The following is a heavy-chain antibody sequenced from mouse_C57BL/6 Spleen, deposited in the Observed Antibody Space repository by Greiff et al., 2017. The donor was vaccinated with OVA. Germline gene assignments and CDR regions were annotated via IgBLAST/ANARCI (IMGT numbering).Heavy chain of an antibody. CDR3: ARPRWSLYAMDY. D-gene: IGHD2-3*01. CDR1: GFTFSDYG. Sequence: EVMLVESGGGLAKPGGSLKLSCAASGFTFSDYGMHWVRQAPEKGLEWVAYISSGSSTIYYADTVKGRFTISRDNAKNTLFLQMTSLRSEDTAMYYCARPRWSLYAMDYWGQGTSVTVSS. J-gene: IGHJ4*01. V-gene: IGHV5-17*01. CDR2: ISSGSSTI.